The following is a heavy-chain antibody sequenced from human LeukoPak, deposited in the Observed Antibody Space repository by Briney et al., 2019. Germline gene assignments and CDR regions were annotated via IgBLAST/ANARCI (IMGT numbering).Heavy chain of an antibody. D-gene: IGHD3-10*01. Sequence: SETLSLTCAVYGGSFSGYYWSWIHQPPRKGLQWIGEINQSGSTNYDPSLKSRVTISVDTSKDQFPLKLHSVTAAHTAVDYCAREVTMVRGVSLRYYYYGMDVWGQGTTVTVSS. CDR1: GGSFSGYY. CDR3: AREVTMVRGVSLRYYYYGMDV. V-gene: IGHV4-34*01. J-gene: IGHJ6*02. CDR2: INQSGST.